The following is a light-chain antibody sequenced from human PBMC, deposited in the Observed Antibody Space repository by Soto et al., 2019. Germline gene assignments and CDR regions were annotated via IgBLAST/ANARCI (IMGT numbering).Light chain of an antibody. Sequence: NFMLTHPHSVSESPGKTVTISCTRSSGSIASNYVQWYQQRPGSAPTTVIYEDNQRPSGVPDRFSGSIDSSSNSASLTISGLKTEDEADYYCQSYDRGLWVFGGGTKLTVL. CDR3: QSYDRGLWV. CDR1: SGSIASNY. J-gene: IGLJ2*01. CDR2: EDN. V-gene: IGLV6-57*04.